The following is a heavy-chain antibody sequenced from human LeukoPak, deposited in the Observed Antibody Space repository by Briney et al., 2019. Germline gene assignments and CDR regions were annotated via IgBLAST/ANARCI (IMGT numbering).Heavy chain of an antibody. V-gene: IGHV1-46*01. CDR1: GYTFSSHY. CDR2: SNPSDGSA. J-gene: IGHJ4*02. Sequence: ASVKVSCKASGYTFSSHYMHWVRQAPGQGLEWMGVSNPSDGSATYTQKFQGRVTMTRDTSTSTVYMELSRLRSEDTAVYYCGRGGIAVAGTLDHWGQGTLVTVSS. D-gene: IGHD6-19*01. CDR3: GRGGIAVAGTLDH.